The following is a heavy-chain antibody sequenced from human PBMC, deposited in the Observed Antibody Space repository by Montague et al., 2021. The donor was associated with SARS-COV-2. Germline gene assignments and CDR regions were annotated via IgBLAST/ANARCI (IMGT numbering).Heavy chain of an antibody. CDR3: ARSRDWYLGN. J-gene: IGHJ4*02. CDR1: GDSISSGGYF. D-gene: IGHD3-9*01. Sequence: SETLSLTCTVSGDSISSGGYFWGWIRQPPGKGLEWIASNHIGGTSYLNRSLKSRVTISIDSSKNQFSLNVTSVTAAATAVYFCARSRDWYLGNWGQGTLATVSS. CDR2: NHIGGTS. V-gene: IGHV4-39*07.